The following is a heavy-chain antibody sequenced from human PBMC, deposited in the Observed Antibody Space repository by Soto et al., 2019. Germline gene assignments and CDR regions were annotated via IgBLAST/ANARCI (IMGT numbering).Heavy chain of an antibody. Sequence: EVQLVESGGGVVKPGGSLRLSCAASEFTLSSSWMHWVRQSPGKGLVWVARISNEWGSATYADSVKGRFTLSRDNAKNAVFLQMNELGPEDMGVYYCAREFRIEWGHTYYFYGMDLWGRGTTVTVSS. J-gene: IGHJ6*02. V-gene: IGHV3-74*01. D-gene: IGHD3-3*01. CDR1: EFTLSSSW. CDR3: AREFRIEWGHTYYFYGMDL. CDR2: ISNEWGSA.